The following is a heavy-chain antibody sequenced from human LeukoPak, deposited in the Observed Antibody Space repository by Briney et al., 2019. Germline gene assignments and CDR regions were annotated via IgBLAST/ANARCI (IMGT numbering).Heavy chain of an antibody. V-gene: IGHV4-39*01. CDR1: GGSISSSSYY. CDR3: ASNYGDYVENAFDI. Sequence: SETLSLTCTVSGGSISSSSYYWGWIRQPPGKGLEWIGSIYYSGSTYYNPSLKRRVTISVDTSKNQFSLKLSSVTAADTAVYYCASNYGDYVENAFDIWGQGTMVTVSS. J-gene: IGHJ3*02. CDR2: IYYSGST. D-gene: IGHD4-17*01.